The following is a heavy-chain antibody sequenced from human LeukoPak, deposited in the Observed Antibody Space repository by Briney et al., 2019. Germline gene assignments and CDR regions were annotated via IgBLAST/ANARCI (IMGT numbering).Heavy chain of an antibody. V-gene: IGHV5-51*01. D-gene: IGHD4-23*01. CDR3: ARHVVQFGGWAPARNWFDP. CDR1: GYSFTSYW. Sequence: GESLKISCKGSGYSFTSYWIGWVRQMPGKGLEWMGIIYPGDSDTRYSPSFQGQVTISADKSISTAYLQWSSLKASDTAMYYCARHVVQFGGWAPARNWFDPWGQGTLVTVSS. J-gene: IGHJ5*02. CDR2: IYPGDSDT.